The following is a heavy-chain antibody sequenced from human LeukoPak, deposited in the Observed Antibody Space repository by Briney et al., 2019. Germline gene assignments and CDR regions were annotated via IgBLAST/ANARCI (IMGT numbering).Heavy chain of an antibody. CDR3: ARDPHLLRLQGSPFDY. V-gene: IGHV7-4-1*02. J-gene: IGHJ4*02. CDR1: GYTFTSYA. Sequence: ASVKVSCKASGYTFTSYAINWVRQAPGQGLEWMGWINTNTGNPTYAQGFTGRFVFSLDTSVSTAYLQISSLKAEDTAVYYCARDPHLLRLQGSPFDYWGQGTLVTVSS. CDR2: INTNTGNP. D-gene: IGHD5-18*01.